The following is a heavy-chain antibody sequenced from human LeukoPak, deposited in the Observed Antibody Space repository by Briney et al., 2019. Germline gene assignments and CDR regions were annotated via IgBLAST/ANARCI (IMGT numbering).Heavy chain of an antibody. Sequence: GGSLRLSCAAAGFTFSNYWMHWVRQAPGKGLVWVAAIKTDGSDMQYADSVKGRFTISRDNAKTSLYLQMNSLRAEDTAVYYCARDLSGVTGYTYGRGIDYWGQGTLVTVSS. CDR1: GFTFSNYW. CDR3: ARDLSGVTGYTYGRGIDY. J-gene: IGHJ4*02. CDR2: IKTDGSDM. V-gene: IGHV3-74*03. D-gene: IGHD5-18*01.